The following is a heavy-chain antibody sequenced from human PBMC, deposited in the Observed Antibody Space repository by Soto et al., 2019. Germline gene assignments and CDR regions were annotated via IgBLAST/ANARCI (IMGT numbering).Heavy chain of an antibody. D-gene: IGHD1-26*01. CDR3: AREEGYSGSYFASDTNWFDP. CDR1: GYTFTSND. J-gene: IGHJ5*02. CDR2: MNPNSGNT. V-gene: IGHV1-8*01. Sequence: ASVKVSCKAPGYTFTSNDINWVRQATGQGLEWMGWMNPNSGNTGYAQKFQGRVTMTTDTSTSTAYMELRSLRSDDTAVYYCAREEGYSGSYFASDTNWFDPWGQGTLVTVSS.